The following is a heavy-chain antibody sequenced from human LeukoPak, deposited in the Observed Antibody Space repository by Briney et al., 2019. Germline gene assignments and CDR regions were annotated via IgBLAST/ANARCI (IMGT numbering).Heavy chain of an antibody. D-gene: IGHD2-2*03. CDR3: ARHGSTDYFDY. Sequence: SETLSLTCAVSGGSISSTNSYWGWIRQPPGKGLERIGRIYYSRSTFYNPSLKSRVTISVDTSKNQLSLRLSPVTAADTAVYYCARHGSTDYFDYWGQGTLVTVSS. CDR1: GGSISSTNSY. CDR2: IYYSRST. V-gene: IGHV4-39*01. J-gene: IGHJ4*02.